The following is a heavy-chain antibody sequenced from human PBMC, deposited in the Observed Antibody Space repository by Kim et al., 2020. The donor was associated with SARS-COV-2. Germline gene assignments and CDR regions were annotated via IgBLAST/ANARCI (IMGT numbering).Heavy chain of an antibody. V-gene: IGHV3-11*01. CDR2: ISSSGSTI. D-gene: IGHD6-13*01. J-gene: IGHJ6*03. CDR3: ARWQQPFSYYYYMDV. CDR1: GFTFSDYY. Sequence: GGSLRLSCAASGFTFSDYYMSWIRQAPGKGLEWVSYISSSGSTIYYADSVKGRFTISRDNAKNSLYLQMNSLRAEDTAVYYCARWQQPFSYYYYMDVWGKGTTVTVSS.